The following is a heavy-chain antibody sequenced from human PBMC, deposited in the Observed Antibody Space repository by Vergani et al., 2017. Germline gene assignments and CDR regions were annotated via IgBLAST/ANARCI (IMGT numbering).Heavy chain of an antibody. Sequence: EVQLVESGGGLVQPGGSLRLSCAASGFTFTSYAMSWVRQAPGKGLEWVSAISDSADYTDYADSVKGRFTISRDNSKNTLYLQMNSLRAEDTAIYYCAREGGSIVGATPSAFDIWGQGTMVTVSS. V-gene: IGHV3-23*04. CDR1: GFTFTSYA. CDR3: AREGGSIVGATPSAFDI. CDR2: ISDSADYT. D-gene: IGHD1-26*01. J-gene: IGHJ3*02.